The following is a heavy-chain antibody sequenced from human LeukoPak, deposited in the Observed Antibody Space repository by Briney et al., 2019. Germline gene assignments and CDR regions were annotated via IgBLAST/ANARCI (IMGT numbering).Heavy chain of an antibody. J-gene: IGHJ3*02. CDR3: ARGAYYDILTGYSAAFDI. Sequence: SETLSLTGAVYGGSFSGYYWSWIRQPPGKGLEWIGEINHSGSTNYSPSLKSRVTISVDPSKSQFSLKLSSVTAADTAVYYCARGAYYDILTGYSAAFDIWGQGTMVTVSS. CDR2: INHSGST. V-gene: IGHV4-34*01. CDR1: GGSFSGYY. D-gene: IGHD3-9*01.